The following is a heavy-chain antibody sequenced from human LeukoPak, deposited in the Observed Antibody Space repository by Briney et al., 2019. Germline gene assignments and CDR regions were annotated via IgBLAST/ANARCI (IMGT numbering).Heavy chain of an antibody. D-gene: IGHD2-15*01. Sequence: PSETLSLTCTVSGYSISSGYYWGWIRQPPGKGLEWIGSIYHSGSTYYNPSLKSRVTISVDKSKNQFSLKLSSVTAADTAVYYCARHDLTRSGDYWGQGTLVTVSS. CDR2: IYHSGST. CDR1: GYSISSGYY. CDR3: ARHDLTRSGDY. J-gene: IGHJ4*02. V-gene: IGHV4-38-2*02.